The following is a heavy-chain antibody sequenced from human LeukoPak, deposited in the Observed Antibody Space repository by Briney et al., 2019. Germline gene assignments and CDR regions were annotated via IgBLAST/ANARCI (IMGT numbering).Heavy chain of an antibody. J-gene: IGHJ3*02. CDR2: IYHSGST. Sequence: SETLSLTCAVSGGSISSGGYSWSWIRQPPGKGLEWIGYIYHSGSTYYNPSLKSRVTISVDRSKNQFSLKLSSVTAADTAVYYCARSREQKHIVVVTAEYAFDIWGQGTMVTVSS. D-gene: IGHD2-21*02. CDR1: GGSISSGGYS. V-gene: IGHV4-30-2*01. CDR3: ARSREQKHIVVVTAEYAFDI.